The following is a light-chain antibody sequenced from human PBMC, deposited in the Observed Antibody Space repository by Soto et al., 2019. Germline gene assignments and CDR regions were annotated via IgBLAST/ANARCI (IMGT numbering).Light chain of an antibody. CDR1: QSVSSSY. J-gene: IGKJ1*01. V-gene: IGKV3-20*01. CDR3: QQFGNSPWT. CDR2: GAS. Sequence: EIVFTQSPGTVSLSPGERATLSCRASQSVSSSYLAWYQQKPGQAPRLLIYGASSRATGIPDRFSGSGSGTDFTLTISRLEPEDFAVYFCQQFGNSPWTFGQGTKVDIK.